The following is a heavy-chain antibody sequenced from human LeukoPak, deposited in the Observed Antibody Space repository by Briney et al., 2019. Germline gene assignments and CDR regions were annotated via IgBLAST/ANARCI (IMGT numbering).Heavy chain of an antibody. Sequence: SVKVSCKASEGTFSSYAISWVRQAPGQGLEWMGGIIPIFGTANYAQKFQGRVTITADESTSTAYMELSSLRSEDTAVYYCARNPAHCSGGSCYWGFDYWGQGTLVTVSS. D-gene: IGHD2-15*01. V-gene: IGHV1-69*01. J-gene: IGHJ4*02. CDR2: IIPIFGTA. CDR1: EGTFSSYA. CDR3: ARNPAHCSGGSCYWGFDY.